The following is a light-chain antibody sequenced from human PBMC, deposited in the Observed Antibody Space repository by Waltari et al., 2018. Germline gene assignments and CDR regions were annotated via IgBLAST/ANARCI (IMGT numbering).Light chain of an antibody. Sequence: IVLTQSPDTLSVSPRQRATLSCRASQTINNNFLVWYQQKPGQAPRLIIHGASSRPTGFPDRFSGSGSGTDFTLTISNLEPEDFAVYYCQQYDGAVLTFGGGTKVEI. CDR1: QTINNNF. V-gene: IGKV3-20*01. CDR3: QQYDGAVLT. J-gene: IGKJ4*01. CDR2: GAS.